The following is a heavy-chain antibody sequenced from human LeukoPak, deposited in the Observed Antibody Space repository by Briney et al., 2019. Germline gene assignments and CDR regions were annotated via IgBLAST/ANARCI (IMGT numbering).Heavy chain of an antibody. D-gene: IGHD3-10*01. V-gene: IGHV4-30-2*01. Sequence: SQTLSLTCTVPGGSISSGGYYWSWIRQPPGKGLEWIGYIYHSGSTYYNPSLKSRVTISVDRSKNQFSLKLSSVTAADTAVYYCARSPYGSGSYYGVYWGQGTLVTVSS. CDR2: IYHSGST. J-gene: IGHJ4*02. CDR3: ARSPYGSGSYYGVY. CDR1: GGSISSGGYY.